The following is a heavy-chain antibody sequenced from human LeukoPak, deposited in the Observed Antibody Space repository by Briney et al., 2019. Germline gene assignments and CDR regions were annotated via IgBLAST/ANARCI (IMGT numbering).Heavy chain of an antibody. CDR2: ISAYNGNT. V-gene: IGHV1-18*01. D-gene: IGHD2-21*02. Sequence: ASVKVSCKASGYTFTSYGISWVRQAPGQGLEWMGWISAYNGNTNYAQKLQGRVTMTTDTSTSTAYMELRSLRYDDTAVYYCARSSRPGDSFDYWGQGTLVTVSS. CDR1: GYTFTSYG. CDR3: ARSSRPGDSFDY. J-gene: IGHJ4*02.